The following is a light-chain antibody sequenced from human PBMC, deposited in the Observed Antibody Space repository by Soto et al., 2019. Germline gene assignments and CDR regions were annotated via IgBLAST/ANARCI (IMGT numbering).Light chain of an antibody. CDR2: EVS. Sequence: QSALTQPAYVSGSPGQSITISCTGTGSDVGGYNYVSWYQQHPGKAPKLMIYEVSNRPSGVSNRFSGSKSGNTASLTISGLQAEDEADYYCSSYTSSSSLKWVFGGGTKLTVL. CDR3: SSYTSSSSLKWV. J-gene: IGLJ3*02. CDR1: GSDVGGYNY. V-gene: IGLV2-14*01.